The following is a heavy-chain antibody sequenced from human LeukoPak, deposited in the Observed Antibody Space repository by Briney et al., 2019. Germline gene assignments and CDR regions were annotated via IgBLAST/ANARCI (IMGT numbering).Heavy chain of an antibody. D-gene: IGHD2-2*01. CDR3: ARQSGYCSSTSCYAWFDP. CDR2: IYYSGST. J-gene: IGHJ5*02. Sequence: KPSETLSLTCTVSGGSISSSSYYWGWIRQPPGKGLEWIGSIYYSGSTYYNPSLKSRVTISVDTSKNQFSLKLSSATAADTAVYYCARQSGYCSSTSCYAWFDPWGQGTLVTVSS. V-gene: IGHV4-39*01. CDR1: GGSISSSSYY.